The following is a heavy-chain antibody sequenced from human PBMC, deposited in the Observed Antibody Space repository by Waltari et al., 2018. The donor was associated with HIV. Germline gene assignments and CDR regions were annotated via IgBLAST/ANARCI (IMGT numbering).Heavy chain of an antibody. CDR2: ISSVGSYI. CDR3: AGGGYDYAWGTYRPFDY. Sequence: EVQLVESGGGVVKPGGSLRLSCAASGLTFVTTKMIWFRQAPGKGLEWVSSISSVGSYIYYPDSFKGRFTISRDNAKNSLYLQMNSLRAEDTAVYYCAGGGYDYAWGTYRPFDYWGQGTLVTVSS. CDR1: GLTFVTTK. J-gene: IGHJ4*02. V-gene: IGHV3-21*03. D-gene: IGHD3-16*02.